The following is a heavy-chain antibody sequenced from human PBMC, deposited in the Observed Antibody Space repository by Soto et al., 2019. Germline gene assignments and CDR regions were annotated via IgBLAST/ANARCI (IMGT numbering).Heavy chain of an antibody. Sequence: EVQLVESGGGSVQPGGSLRLSCAASGLTFSSYWMHWVRQAPGKGLVWVSRINGDGTTITYADSVKGRFTISRDNAKNTLSLQMNSLRAEDTAVYYCARVPRGGTFYFDSWGQGTLVTVSS. J-gene: IGHJ4*02. V-gene: IGHV3-74*01. D-gene: IGHD1-26*01. CDR1: GLTFSSYW. CDR3: ARVPRGGTFYFDS. CDR2: INGDGTTI.